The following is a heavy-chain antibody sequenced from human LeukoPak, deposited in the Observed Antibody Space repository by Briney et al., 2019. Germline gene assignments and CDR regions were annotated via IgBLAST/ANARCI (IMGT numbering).Heavy chain of an antibody. CDR3: AGERGEEYSSGWYKTNYFYN. CDR1: GGSLTYYY. V-gene: IGHV4-39*07. J-gene: IGHJ4*02. D-gene: IGHD6-19*01. Sequence: SETLSLTCTVSGGSLTYYYWAWIRQPPGKGLEWIASGDYSGGTYYNPSLESRVAISADMSKNQISLKLTSVTGADTAVYYCAGERGEEYSSGWYKTNYFYNWGQGIRVTVSS. CDR2: GDYSGGT.